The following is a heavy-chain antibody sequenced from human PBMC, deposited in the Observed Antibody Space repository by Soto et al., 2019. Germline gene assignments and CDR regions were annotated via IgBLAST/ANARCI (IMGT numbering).Heavy chain of an antibody. V-gene: IGHV5-10-1*01. D-gene: IGHD3-10*01. CDR3: ATLRVGFGELLTY. J-gene: IGHJ4*02. CDR2: IDPSDSYT. CDR1: GYSFTSYW. Sequence: PGESLKISCKGSGYSFTSYWISWVHQMPGKGLEWMGRIDPSDSYTNYSPSFQGHVTISADKSISTAYLQWSSLKASDTAMYYCATLRVGFGELLTYWGQGTLVTVSS.